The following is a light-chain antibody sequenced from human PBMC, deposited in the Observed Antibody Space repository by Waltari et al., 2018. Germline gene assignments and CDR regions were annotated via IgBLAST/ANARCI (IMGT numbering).Light chain of an antibody. J-gene: IGKJ1*01. CDR2: GAS. CDR3: QQYDNSPQT. Sequence: EVVLTQSPGTPSLSPGERATLSCRASQSVTRSYLAWYQQKNGQAPRLPIYGASSRDTGIPDRFSGSGSGTDFTLTISTLEPEDFAVYYCQQYDNSPQTFGQGTKVEIK. CDR1: QSVTRSY. V-gene: IGKV3-20*01.